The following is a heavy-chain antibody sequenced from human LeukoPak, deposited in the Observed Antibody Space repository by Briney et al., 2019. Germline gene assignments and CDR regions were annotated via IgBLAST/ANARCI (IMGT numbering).Heavy chain of an antibody. J-gene: IGHJ5*02. CDR2: IYYSGGT. V-gene: IGHV4-39*07. CDR3: ARDVSPSDIVLSDGRSHWFAP. D-gene: IGHD2-8*01. CDR1: GGSISSSSYY. Sequence: SETLSLTCTVSGGSISSSSYYWGWIRQPPGKGLEWIGSIYYSGGTYYNPSLKSRVTISLDTSKKHFSLKLSSVPAAAPAVSYCARDVSPSDIVLSDGRSHWFAPWGQGTLVTVSS.